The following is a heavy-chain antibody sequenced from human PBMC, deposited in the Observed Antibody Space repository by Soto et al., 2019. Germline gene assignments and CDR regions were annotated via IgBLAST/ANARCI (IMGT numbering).Heavy chain of an antibody. Sequence: QITLKESGPPLVKPTQTLTLTCTFSGFSLSTSGVGVGWIRQPPGKALEWLALIYWDDDKRYSPSLKSRLTIXXDXSXXQVVLTMTHMDPVDTATYYCAHGVVAAAGTGWFDPWGQGTLVTVSS. V-gene: IGHV2-5*02. CDR1: GFSLSTSGVG. CDR2: IYWDDDK. D-gene: IGHD6-13*01. J-gene: IGHJ5*02. CDR3: AHGVVAAAGTGWFDP.